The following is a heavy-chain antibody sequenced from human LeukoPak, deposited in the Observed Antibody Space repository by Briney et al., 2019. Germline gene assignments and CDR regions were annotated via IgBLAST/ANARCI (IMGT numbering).Heavy chain of an antibody. Sequence: SETLSLTCTVSGGSISSSSYYWGWIRQPPGKGLEWIGSIYYSGSTYYNPSLKSRVTISVDTSKNQFSLKLSSVTAADTAVYYCARLSSSWYSPFDYWGQGTLVTVSS. CDR2: IYYSGST. CDR3: ARLSSSWYSPFDY. CDR1: GGSISSSSYY. D-gene: IGHD6-13*01. V-gene: IGHV4-39*01. J-gene: IGHJ4*02.